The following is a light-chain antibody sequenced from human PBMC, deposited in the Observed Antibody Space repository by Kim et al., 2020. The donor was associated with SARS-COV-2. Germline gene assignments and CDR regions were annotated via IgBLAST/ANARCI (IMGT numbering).Light chain of an antibody. CDR1: SLRNYY. CDR3: KSRDSSGNLLV. CDR2: PKN. V-gene: IGLV3-19*01. Sequence: ALGQTVRITCHGDSLRNYYASWYQQKPGQAPVLVIYPKNNRPSGIPDRFSGSSSGNTASLTITGAKAEDEADYYCKSRDSSGNLLVFGGGTQLTVL. J-gene: IGLJ2*01.